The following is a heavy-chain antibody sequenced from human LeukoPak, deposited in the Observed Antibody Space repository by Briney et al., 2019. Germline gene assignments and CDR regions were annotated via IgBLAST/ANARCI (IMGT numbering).Heavy chain of an antibody. CDR3: ARIGHPFSDPFDY. J-gene: IGHJ4*02. CDR2: ISDTGNT. V-gene: IGHV4-59*01. Sequence: SETLSLTCTVSGGSISNNYWSWNRHPPGKGLEWFGYISDTGNTNSSPSLQRRVVISVDTFKNQFSLILRSVTAADTAVYYCARIGHPFSDPFDYWGQGTLVTVSS. CDR1: GGSISNNY. D-gene: IGHD3-16*01.